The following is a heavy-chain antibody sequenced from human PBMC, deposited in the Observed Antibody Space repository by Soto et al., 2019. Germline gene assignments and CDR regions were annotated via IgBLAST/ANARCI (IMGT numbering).Heavy chain of an antibody. CDR1: GGSINDDTYY. CDR2: IYYSGTS. V-gene: IGHV4-39*01. Sequence: QLQLQESGPGLVKPSETLSLTCTVSGGSINDDTYYWGWIRQPPGKGLEWIGSIYYSGTSSYNPSLKARVPMSVDTSKKQLSLRVRVVTAADPAGYYLSRLHCDWPNLLPLDPWGQGTLVIVSS. D-gene: IGHD2-21*01. J-gene: IGHJ5*02. CDR3: SRLHCDWPNLLPLDP.